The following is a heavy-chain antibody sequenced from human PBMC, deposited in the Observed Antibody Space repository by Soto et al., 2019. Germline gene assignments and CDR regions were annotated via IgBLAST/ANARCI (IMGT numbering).Heavy chain of an antibody. V-gene: IGHV3-30*18. CDR1: GFTFSSYG. D-gene: IGHD3-10*01. CDR2: ISYDGSNK. CDR3: AKNGAGRREDYYMDV. J-gene: IGHJ6*03. Sequence: QVQLVESGGGVVQPGRSLRLSCAASGFTFSSYGMHWVRQAPGKGLEWVAVISYDGSNKYYADSVKGRFTISRDNSKNMLYLQMNSLRVEDTAVYYCAKNGAGRREDYYMDVWGKGTTVTVSS.